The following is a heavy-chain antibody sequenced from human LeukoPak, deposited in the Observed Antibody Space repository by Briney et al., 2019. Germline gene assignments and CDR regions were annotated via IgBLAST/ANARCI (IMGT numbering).Heavy chain of an antibody. D-gene: IGHD6-13*01. CDR3: ARQHPAAAGII. V-gene: IGHV4-39*01. CDR2: IYYSGST. CDR1: GGSISSSSYY. J-gene: IGHJ4*02. Sequence: PSETLSLTCTVSGGSISSSSYYWGWIRQPPGKGLEWIGSIYYSGSTYYNPSLKSRVTISVDTSKNQFSLKLSSETAADTAVYYCARQHPAAAGIIWGQGTLVTVSS.